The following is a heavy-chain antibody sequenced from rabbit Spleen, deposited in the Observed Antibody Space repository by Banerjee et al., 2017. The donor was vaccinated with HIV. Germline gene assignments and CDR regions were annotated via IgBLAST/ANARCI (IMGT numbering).Heavy chain of an antibody. V-gene: IGHV1S40*01. D-gene: IGHD1-1*01. Sequence: QSLEESGGDLVKPGASLTLTCTASGFSFSSGYWICWVRQAPGKGLEWIACIYTGSSGSTYYASWAKGRFTISRENAQNTLYLQLNSLTAADTATHYCLRGVVSEWFDGRLWGQGTLVTVS. J-gene: IGHJ3*01. CDR1: GFSFSSGYW. CDR2: IYTGSSGST. CDR3: LRGVVSEWFDGRL.